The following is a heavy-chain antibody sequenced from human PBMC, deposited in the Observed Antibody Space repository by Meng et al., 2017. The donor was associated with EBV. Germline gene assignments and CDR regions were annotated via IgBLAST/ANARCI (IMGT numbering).Heavy chain of an antibody. D-gene: IGHD2-15*01. Sequence: GQLGQSGAEVKRPGASVKVSCKASGYTFTSYDINWVRQATGQGLEWMGWMNPNSGNTGYAQKFQGRVTMTRNTSISTAYMELSSLRSEDTAVYYCARGRGVYCSGGSCYPGWFDPWGQGTLVTVSS. CDR3: ARGRGVYCSGGSCYPGWFDP. CDR2: MNPNSGNT. V-gene: IGHV1-8*01. J-gene: IGHJ5*02. CDR1: GYTFTSYD.